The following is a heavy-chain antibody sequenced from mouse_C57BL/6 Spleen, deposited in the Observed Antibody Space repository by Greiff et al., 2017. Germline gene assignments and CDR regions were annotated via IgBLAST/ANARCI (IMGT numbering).Heavy chain of an antibody. Sequence: VKLQESGPELVKPGASVKISCKASGYAFSSSWMNWVKQRPGKGLEWIGRIYPGDGDTNYNGKFKGKATLTADKSSSTAYMQLSSLTSEDSAVYFCARTPPYYGAMDYWGQGTSVTVSS. D-gene: IGHD2-10*01. CDR3: ARTPPYYGAMDY. CDR1: GYAFSSSW. J-gene: IGHJ4*01. CDR2: IYPGDGDT. V-gene: IGHV1-82*01.